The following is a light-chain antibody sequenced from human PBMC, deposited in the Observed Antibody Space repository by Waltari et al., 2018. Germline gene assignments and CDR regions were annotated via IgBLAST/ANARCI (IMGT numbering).Light chain of an antibody. J-gene: IGLJ1*01. CDR1: EIGTKS. Sequence: SYVLTQPPSVSVAPGQTARITCGGDEIGTKSVHWYQQKPAQAPVLLIYYNSDRPSGIPERFSASNSGNTATLTITRVEAGNEADYYCQVWDSSRDQYVFGTGTKVTVL. CDR2: YNS. CDR3: QVWDSSRDQYV. V-gene: IGLV3-21*04.